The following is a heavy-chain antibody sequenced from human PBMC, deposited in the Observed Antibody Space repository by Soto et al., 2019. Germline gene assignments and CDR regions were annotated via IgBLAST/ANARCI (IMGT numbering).Heavy chain of an antibody. J-gene: IGHJ4*02. V-gene: IGHV4-30-4*01. CDR3: ATRGGNRQDYFEY. D-gene: IGHD3-16*01. CDR2: ISHTGNA. Sequence: SETLSLTCSVSGGSITSGDYFWTWIRQPPGKGLEWIGYISHTGNAYYNPSLKSRGTISLDTSKNQFSLRLTSLTDTDTAVYFCATRGGNRQDYFEYWGQGYPVT. CDR1: GGSITSGDYF.